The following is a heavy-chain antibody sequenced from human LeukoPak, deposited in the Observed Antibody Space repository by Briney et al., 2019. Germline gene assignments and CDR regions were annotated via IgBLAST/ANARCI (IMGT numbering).Heavy chain of an antibody. CDR2: IYPGDSNP. CDR1: YW. CDR3: ARLPYRQGQLDY. J-gene: IGHJ4*02. Sequence: YWSWIRQPPGKGLEWIGYIYPGDSNPTYSPSFQGQVTISADKSISTAYLQWSSLKASDTAIYYCARLPYRQGQLDYWGQGTLVTVSS. D-gene: IGHD1-26*01. V-gene: IGHV5-51*01.